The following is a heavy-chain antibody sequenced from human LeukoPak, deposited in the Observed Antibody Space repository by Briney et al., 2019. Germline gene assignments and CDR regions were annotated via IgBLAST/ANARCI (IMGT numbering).Heavy chain of an antibody. CDR2: ISSDSSTM. CDR1: GFTFSSYS. D-gene: IGHD6-19*01. J-gene: IGHJ4*02. V-gene: IGHV3-48*02. CDR3: AKQRFGWYDIDY. Sequence: PGRSLRLSCAASGFTFSSYSMNWVRQAPGRALEWVSYISSDSSTMYYADSVKGRFTISRDNAKNSLHLQMNSLTDEDTAVYYCAKQRFGWYDIDYWGQGTLVTVSS.